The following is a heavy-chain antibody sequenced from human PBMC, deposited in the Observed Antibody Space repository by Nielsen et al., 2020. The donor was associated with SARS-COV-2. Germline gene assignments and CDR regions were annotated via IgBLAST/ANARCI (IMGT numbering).Heavy chain of an antibody. J-gene: IGHJ6*03. CDR3: ARHFYDFWSGSPYYMDV. V-gene: IGHV4-39*01. CDR1: GGSISSSSYY. D-gene: IGHD3-3*01. Sequence: ESLKISCTVSGGSISSSSYYWGWIRQPPGKGLEWIGSIYYSGSTYYNPSLKSRVTISVDTSKNQFSLKLSSVTAADTAVYYCARHFYDFWSGSPYYMDVWGKGTTVTVSS. CDR2: IYYSGST.